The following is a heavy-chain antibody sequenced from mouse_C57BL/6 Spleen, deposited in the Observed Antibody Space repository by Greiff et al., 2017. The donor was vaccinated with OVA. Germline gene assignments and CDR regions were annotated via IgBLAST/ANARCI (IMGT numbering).Heavy chain of an antibody. J-gene: IGHJ4*01. Sequence: QVQLQQSGAELVRPGSSVKLSCKASGYTFTSYWMHWVKQRPIQGLEWIGNIDPSDSETHYNQKFKDKATLTVDKSSSTAYMQLSSLTSEDSAVYYCARDTTVPYYAMDYWGQGTSVTVAS. V-gene: IGHV1-52*01. CDR3: ARDTTVPYYAMDY. CDR1: GYTFTSYW. CDR2: IDPSDSET. D-gene: IGHD1-1*01.